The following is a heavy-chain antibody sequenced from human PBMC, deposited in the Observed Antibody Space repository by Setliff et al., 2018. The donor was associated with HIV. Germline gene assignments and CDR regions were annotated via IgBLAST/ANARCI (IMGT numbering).Heavy chain of an antibody. D-gene: IGHD6-25*01. CDR2: IYGSGDT. Sequence: GGSLRLSCAASGFALSNTYMAWVRQAPGKGLEWVSTIYGSGDTFHADSVKGRLTLSRDTSKNTMSLQMNSLRREDTAVYYCARVLRYNSALDSWGQGTLVTAPQ. V-gene: IGHV3-66*02. CDR1: GFALSNTY. CDR3: ARVLRYNSALDS. J-gene: IGHJ5*02.